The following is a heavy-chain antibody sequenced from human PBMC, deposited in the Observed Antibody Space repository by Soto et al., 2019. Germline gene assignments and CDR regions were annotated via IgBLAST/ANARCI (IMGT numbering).Heavy chain of an antibody. J-gene: IGHJ5*02. D-gene: IGHD2-15*01. CDR3: VRIRGYCSSGLCYSGTWFDP. CDR2: MYNGVSV. CDR1: GGSISRYY. V-gene: IGHV4-59*08. Sequence: SETLSLTCTVSGGSISRYYWGWIRQPPGKGPEWIAYMYNGVSVFYSPSLRSRLTMSLDTSKNQFSLKVTSVTAADTAVYYCVRIRGYCSSGLCYSGTWFDPWGQGTLVTVSS.